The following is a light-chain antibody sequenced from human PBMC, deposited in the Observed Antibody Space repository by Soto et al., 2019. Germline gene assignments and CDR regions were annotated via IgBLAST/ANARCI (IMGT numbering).Light chain of an antibody. J-gene: IGKJ2*01. CDR2: AAS. Sequence: DIQMTQAPSALSASVGDRVTITCRARQGFNAYLLSYPQTQWKAPKRLIYAASNLLSGVPSRFSGSGSGTNVTLTISSLQPEDFGTHSCQQSYKTPHPFGEGTKLETK. V-gene: IGKV1-39*01. CDR1: QGFNAY. CDR3: QQSYKTPHP.